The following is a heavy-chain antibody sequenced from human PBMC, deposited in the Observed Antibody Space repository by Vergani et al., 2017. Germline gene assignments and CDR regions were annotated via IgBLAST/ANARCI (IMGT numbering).Heavy chain of an antibody. V-gene: IGHV3-23*04. CDR2: ISGSGDST. Sequence: VQLVESGGGVVQPGGSLRLSCAASGFTFSNYAMSWVRQAPGKGLEWVSSISGSGDSTYYADSVKGRFAISRDNSKNTVYLQMNSLRVEDTAIYYCAKDPATSMGFGGQGILVTVSS. CDR1: GFTFSNYA. J-gene: IGHJ4*01. D-gene: IGHD5-18*01. CDR3: AKDPATSMGF.